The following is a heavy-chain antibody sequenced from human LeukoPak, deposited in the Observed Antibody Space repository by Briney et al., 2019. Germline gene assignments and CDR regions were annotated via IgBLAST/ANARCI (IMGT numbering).Heavy chain of an antibody. CDR3: AKDIYTNLGDFWSGYYSYYYYYYGMDV. V-gene: IGHV3-30*18. D-gene: IGHD3-3*01. Sequence: GGSLRLSCAASGFTFSSYGMHWVRQAPGKGLEWVAVITYDGSNKYHADSVNGRFTISRDNSKNTLYLQMNSLRAEDTAVYYCAKDIYTNLGDFWSGYYSYYYYYYGMDVWGQGTTVTVSS. CDR1: GFTFSSYG. CDR2: ITYDGSNK. J-gene: IGHJ6*02.